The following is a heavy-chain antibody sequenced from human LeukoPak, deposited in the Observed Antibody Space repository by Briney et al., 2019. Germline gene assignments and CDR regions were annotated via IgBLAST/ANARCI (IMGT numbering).Heavy chain of an antibody. J-gene: IGHJ6*02. D-gene: IGHD3-3*01. CDR3: AKDQSTILGYYYGMDV. CDR2: ISGSGGST. CDR1: GFTFSSYA. Sequence: GGSLRLSCAASGFTFSSYAMSWVRQAPGKGLEWVSAISGSGGSTYYADSVKGRFTISRDNSKSTLYLQMNSLRAEDTAVYYCAKDQSTILGYYYGMDVWGQGTTVTVSS. V-gene: IGHV3-23*01.